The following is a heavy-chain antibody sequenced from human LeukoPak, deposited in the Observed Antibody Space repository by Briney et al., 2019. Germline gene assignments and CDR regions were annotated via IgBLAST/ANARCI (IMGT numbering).Heavy chain of an antibody. CDR1: GASISSYY. Sequence: SETLSLTCTVSGASISSYYWTWIRQPPGKGLEWIGRIYTSGSTNYNPSLKSRVTMSVDTSKNQFSLKLSSVTAADTAVYYCARDQYYYGSGSRLFDYWGQGTLVTVSS. V-gene: IGHV4-4*07. J-gene: IGHJ4*02. CDR3: ARDQYYYGSGSRLFDY. CDR2: IYTSGST. D-gene: IGHD3-10*01.